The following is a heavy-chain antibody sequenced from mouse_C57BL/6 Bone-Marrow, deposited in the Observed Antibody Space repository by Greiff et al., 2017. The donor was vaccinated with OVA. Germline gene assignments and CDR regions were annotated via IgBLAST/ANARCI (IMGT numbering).Heavy chain of an antibody. CDR1: GFSLTSYG. J-gene: IGHJ4*01. D-gene: IGHD2-4*01. CDR2: IWSGGST. V-gene: IGHV2-2*01. Sequence: VKLMESGPGLVQPSQSLSITCTVSGFSLTSYGVHWVRQSPGKGLEWLGVIWSGGSTDYNAAFISRLSISKDNSKSQVFFKMNSLQADDTAIYYCARNRDYDDGYAMDDWGQGTSVTVSS. CDR3: ARNRDYDDGYAMDD.